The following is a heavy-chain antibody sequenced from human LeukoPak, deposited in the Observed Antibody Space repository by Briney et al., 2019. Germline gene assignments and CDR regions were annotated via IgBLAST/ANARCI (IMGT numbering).Heavy chain of an antibody. Sequence: GGSLRLSCAASGFTFSNFAMSWVRQAPGKGLKWVSSISDSGDSTYYAGSVKGRFTISRDSSKNTLYLQINSLRAEDTAVYYCAKAPGGFGVAPFDDWGQGTLVTVSS. CDR2: ISDSGDST. V-gene: IGHV3-23*01. D-gene: IGHD3-3*01. CDR1: GFTFSNFA. CDR3: AKAPGGFGVAPFDD. J-gene: IGHJ4*02.